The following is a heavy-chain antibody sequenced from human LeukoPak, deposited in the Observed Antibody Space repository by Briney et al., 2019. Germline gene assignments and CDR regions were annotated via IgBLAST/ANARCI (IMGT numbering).Heavy chain of an antibody. D-gene: IGHD2-15*01. CDR3: ARGSGGHGGGPAFDY. Sequence: PGGSLRLSCAASGFTVSTNYMSGVRQAPGKGLEWVSVIYSGDSTYYADSVKGRFTISRDNSKNTLYLQMNSLRAEDTAVYYCARGSGGHGGGPAFDYWGQGTLVTVSS. J-gene: IGHJ4*02. CDR2: IYSGDST. V-gene: IGHV3-53*01. CDR1: GFTVSTNY.